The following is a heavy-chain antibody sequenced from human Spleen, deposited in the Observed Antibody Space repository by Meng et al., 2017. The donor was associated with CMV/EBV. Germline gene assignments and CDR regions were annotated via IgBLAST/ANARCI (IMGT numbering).Heavy chain of an antibody. Sequence: SGGTFSSDAISWVRQAPGQGLEWMGGIIPIFGTANYAQKFQGRVTITTDESTSTAYMELSSLRSEDTAVYYCARGSSPLVAARPLDYWGQGTLVTVSS. D-gene: IGHD6-6*01. CDR3: ARGSSPLVAARPLDY. CDR1: GGTFSSDA. CDR2: IIPIFGTA. V-gene: IGHV1-69*05. J-gene: IGHJ4*02.